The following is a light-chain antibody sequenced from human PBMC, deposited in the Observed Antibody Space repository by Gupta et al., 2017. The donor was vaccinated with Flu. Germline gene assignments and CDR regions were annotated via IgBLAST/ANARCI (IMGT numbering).Light chain of an antibody. J-gene: IGKJ2*01. CDR1: QRISTY. Sequence: IQMTQSPLSLSAYVGDRVTITCRASQRISTYLNWYQQKPGKAPKLLIYLASSLQIGVPSRFSGSGSGTDFTLTINNLQPEDFGSYYCQQSYSNSRYTFGQGTKLEIK. CDR2: LAS. V-gene: IGKV1-39*01. CDR3: QQSYSNSRYT.